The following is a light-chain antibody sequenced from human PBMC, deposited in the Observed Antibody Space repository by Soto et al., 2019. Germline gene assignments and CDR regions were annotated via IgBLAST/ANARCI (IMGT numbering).Light chain of an antibody. CDR3: QQYNSYWT. Sequence: DIPMTQSPSTLSASVGDRVTITCRASQSISSWLAWYQQKPGKAPKLLIYDGSSLESGVTSRFSGSGSGTEFTLTISSLQPDDFATYYCQQYNSYWTFGQGTKVEIK. CDR1: QSISSW. J-gene: IGKJ1*01. CDR2: DGS. V-gene: IGKV1-5*01.